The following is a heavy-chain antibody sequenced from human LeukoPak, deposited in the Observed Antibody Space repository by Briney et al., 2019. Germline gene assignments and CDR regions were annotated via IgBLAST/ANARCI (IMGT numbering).Heavy chain of an antibody. V-gene: IGHV3-23*01. CDR2: ISGSGGST. J-gene: IGHJ4*02. CDR1: GFTFSSYA. CDR3: AKEILPNHY. Sequence: QPGGSLRLSCAASGFTFSSYAMTWVRQAPGKGLEWVSGISGSGGSTHYADSVKGRFTISRDVSTNTLYLQMNSLRADDTAVYYCAKEILPNHYWGQGTLVTVSS.